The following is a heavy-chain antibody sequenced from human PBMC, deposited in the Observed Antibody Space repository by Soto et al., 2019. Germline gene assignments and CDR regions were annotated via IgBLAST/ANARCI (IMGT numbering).Heavy chain of an antibody. CDR3: ASAPGFNLFDS. D-gene: IGHD7-27*01. CDR1: GGSFSSSTYY. CDR2: IFHSGST. V-gene: IGHV4-39*01. J-gene: IGHJ4*02. Sequence: SETLSLTCIVSGGSFSSSTYYGGWIRQPPGKGLEWIGSIFHSGSTYYNPSLKSRVTLSVDTSKNRFYLRLSSVTAADTAVYYCASAPGFNLFDSWGQGTLLTVSS.